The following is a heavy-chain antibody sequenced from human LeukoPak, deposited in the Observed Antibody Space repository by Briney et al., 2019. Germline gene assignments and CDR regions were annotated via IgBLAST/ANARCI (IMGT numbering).Heavy chain of an antibody. CDR3: ARGVWDTHDYYYYMDV. J-gene: IGHJ6*03. CDR2: ISAYNGNT. D-gene: IGHD5-18*01. V-gene: IGHV1-18*01. Sequence: ASVKVSCKASGYTFTSYGISWVRQAPGQGLEWMGWISAYNGNTNYAQKLQGRVTMTTDTSTSTAYMELRSLRSDDTAAYYCARGVWDTHDYYYYMDVWGKGTTVTVSS. CDR1: GYTFTSYG.